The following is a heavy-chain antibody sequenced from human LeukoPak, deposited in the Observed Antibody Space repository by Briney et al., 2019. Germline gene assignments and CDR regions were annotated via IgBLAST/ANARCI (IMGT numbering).Heavy chain of an antibody. Sequence: GGSLRLSCAASGFTFSSYGMHWVRQAPGKGLEWVAFIRYDGSNKYYADSVKGRFTISRDNSKNTRYLQMNSLRAEDTAVYYCAKEGYCSSTSCYMDVWGKGTTVTVSS. D-gene: IGHD2-2*01. CDR1: GFTFSSYG. J-gene: IGHJ6*03. CDR2: IRYDGSNK. CDR3: AKEGYCSSTSCYMDV. V-gene: IGHV3-30*02.